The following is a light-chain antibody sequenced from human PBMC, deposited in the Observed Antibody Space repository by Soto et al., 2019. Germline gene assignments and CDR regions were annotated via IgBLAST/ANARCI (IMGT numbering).Light chain of an antibody. V-gene: IGKV1-5*03. CDR1: QSVSTW. Sequence: IQMTQSPSTLSASVGDRVTITCRASQSVSTWLAWYQQKPGKAPQVLISMASTLESGVPSRFSGSGSGTEFTLTISSLQAEDVAVYYCQQYYKTPWTFGQGTKVDIK. CDR2: MAS. J-gene: IGKJ1*01. CDR3: QQYYKTPWT.